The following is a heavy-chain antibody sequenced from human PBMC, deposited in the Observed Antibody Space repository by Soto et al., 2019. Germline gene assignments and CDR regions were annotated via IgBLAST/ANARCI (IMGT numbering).Heavy chain of an antibody. V-gene: IGHV2-5*01. J-gene: IGHJ6*02. CDR3: AHRLPGPSGYGV. CDR2: IYWNAEQ. CDR1: GISRSSGVLG. Sequence: SVPTLVNPTQTLTLTCTYSGISRSSGVLGVGWIRQPPGEALEWLALIYWNAEQYYNPSLRNRLTITRDPSKNQVVLTLTNMDPVDTATYYCAHRLPGPSGYGVWGQGTTVTVSS. D-gene: IGHD6-13*01.